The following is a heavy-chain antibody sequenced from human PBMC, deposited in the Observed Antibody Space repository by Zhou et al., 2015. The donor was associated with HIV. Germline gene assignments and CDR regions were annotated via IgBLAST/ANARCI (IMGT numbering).Heavy chain of an antibody. V-gene: IGHV1-69*06. Sequence: QVQLVQSGAEVKKPGSSVKVSCKASGGTFSSYAISWVRQAPGQGLEWMGGIIPIFGTANYAQKFQGRVTITADKSTSTAYMELSSLRSEDTAVYYCARVSAEDNSGYPGGLLDYWGQGTLVTVSS. CDR2: IIPIFGTA. D-gene: IGHD5-12*01. J-gene: IGHJ4*02. CDR1: GGTFSSYA. CDR3: ARVSAEDNSGYPGGLLDY.